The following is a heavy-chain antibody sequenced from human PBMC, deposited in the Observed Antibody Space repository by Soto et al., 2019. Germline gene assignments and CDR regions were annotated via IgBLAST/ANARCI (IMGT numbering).Heavy chain of an antibody. D-gene: IGHD3-22*01. J-gene: IGHJ4*02. V-gene: IGHV4-30-4*01. CDR3: ASLDSSGYSPFDY. CDR2: IYYSGST. CDR1: GGSISSGDYY. Sequence: QVQLQESDPGLVKPSQTLSLTCTVSGGSISSGDYYWSWIRQPPGKGLEWIGYIYYSGSTYYNPSLKSRVTISVDTSKNQFSLKLSSVTAADTAVYYCASLDSSGYSPFDYWGQGTLVTVSS.